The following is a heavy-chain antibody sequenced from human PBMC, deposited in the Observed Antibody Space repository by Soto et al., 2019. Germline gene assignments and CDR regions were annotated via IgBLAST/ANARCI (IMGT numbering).Heavy chain of an antibody. V-gene: IGHV3-74*01. CDR1: GFTFNSNW. Sequence: QPGGSLRLSCAASGFTFNSNWMHWVRQAPGKGLVWVSRINGDGSGTNYADSVKGRFTISRDSAKNTLYLQMNNLRAEDTAVYYCAREVATSFDIWGQGTMVTVSS. D-gene: IGHD5-12*01. CDR2: INGDGSGT. J-gene: IGHJ3*02. CDR3: AREVATSFDI.